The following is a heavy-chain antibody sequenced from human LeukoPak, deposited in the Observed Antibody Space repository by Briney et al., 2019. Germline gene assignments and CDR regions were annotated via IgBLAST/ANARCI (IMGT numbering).Heavy chain of an antibody. CDR3: AKGELRFDY. CDR2: ISSNGGST. V-gene: IGHV3-64*01. D-gene: IGHD1-7*01. J-gene: IGHJ4*02. Sequence: GGSLRLSCAASGFTFSSYAMHWVRQAPGKGLEYVSAISSNGGSTYYANSVKGRFTTSRDNSKNTLYLQMNSLRAEDTAVYYCAKGELRFDYWGQGTLVTVSS. CDR1: GFTFSSYA.